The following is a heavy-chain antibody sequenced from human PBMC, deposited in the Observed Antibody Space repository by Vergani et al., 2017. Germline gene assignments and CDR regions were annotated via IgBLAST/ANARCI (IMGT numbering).Heavy chain of an antibody. Sequence: QVQLVQSGAEVKKPGASVKVSSSPSGYTFPTFPLTWVRHAPAQVLALLRWISSYNGNTNYAQKFQGRVTMTRDTSASTAYMELSSLRSEDTAVYYCARERPHSYYYYYYMDVWGKGTTVTVSS. CDR2: ISSYNGNT. J-gene: IGHJ6*03. CDR3: ARERPHSYYYYYYMDV. D-gene: IGHD2-15*01. V-gene: IGHV1-18*01. CDR1: GYTFPTFP.